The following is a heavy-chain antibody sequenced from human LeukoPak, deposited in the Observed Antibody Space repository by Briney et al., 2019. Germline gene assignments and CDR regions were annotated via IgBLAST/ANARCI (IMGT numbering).Heavy chain of an antibody. CDR2: IYTSGST. V-gene: IGHV4-4*07. J-gene: IGHJ4*02. CDR3: ARAPQYSSSWYAGYFDY. Sequence: SETLSLTCTVSGGSISSYYWSWIRQPAGKGLEWIGRIYTSGSTNYNPSPKSRVTISVDTSKNQFSLKVSSVTAADTAVYYCARAPQYSSSWYAGYFDYWGQGTLVTVSS. D-gene: IGHD6-13*01. CDR1: GGSISSYY.